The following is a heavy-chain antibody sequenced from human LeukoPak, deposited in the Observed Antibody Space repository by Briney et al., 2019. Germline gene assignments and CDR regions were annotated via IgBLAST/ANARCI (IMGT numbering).Heavy chain of an antibody. J-gene: IGHJ2*01. CDR1: GGSISSYY. D-gene: IGHD5-18*01. Sequence: KTSETLSLTCTVSGGSISSYYWSWIRQPAGKGLEWIGRIYTSGSTNYNPSLKSRVTMSVDTSKNQFSLKLSSVTAADTAVYYCARDHKGYSYGPKTQSYWYFDLWGRGTLVTVSS. V-gene: IGHV4-4*07. CDR2: IYTSGST. CDR3: ARDHKGYSYGPKTQSYWYFDL.